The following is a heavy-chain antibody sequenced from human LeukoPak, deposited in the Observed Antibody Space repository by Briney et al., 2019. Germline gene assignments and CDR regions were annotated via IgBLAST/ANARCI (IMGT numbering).Heavy chain of an antibody. D-gene: IGHD3-22*01. CDR2: IYSCGST. V-gene: IGHV3-53*01. Sequence: QSGGSLRLSCAASGFTVSSNYMSWVRQAPGKGLEWVSVIYSCGSTYYADSVKGRFTISRDNSKNTLSLQMNSLRAEDTAVYYCARSRGGYFYGVGDLDCWGQGTLVTVSS. CDR1: GFTVSSNY. CDR3: ARSRGGYFYGVGDLDC. J-gene: IGHJ4*02.